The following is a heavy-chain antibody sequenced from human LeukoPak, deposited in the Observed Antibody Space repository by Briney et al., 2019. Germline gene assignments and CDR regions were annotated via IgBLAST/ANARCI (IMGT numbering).Heavy chain of an antibody. J-gene: IGHJ4*02. CDR1: RFTVSTNY. V-gene: IGHV3-66*01. CDR2: IDSGGFT. Sequence: GGSLRLSCAASRFTVSTNYMSWVRQAPGKGLEWVSLIDSGGFTYYADSVKGRFTISRDNSKNTLYLQMNSLRAEDTALYFCVRSLTGTDDYWGQGTLVTVSS. D-gene: IGHD3-9*01. CDR3: VRSLTGTDDY.